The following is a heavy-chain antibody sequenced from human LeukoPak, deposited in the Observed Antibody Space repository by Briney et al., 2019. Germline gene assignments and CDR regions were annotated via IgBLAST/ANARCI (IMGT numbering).Heavy chain of an antibody. J-gene: IGHJ6*02. CDR2: ISGYNGDT. Sequence: GPVKVSCKASGGTFSSYAISWVRQAPGQGLEWMGWISGYNGDTNYAQNLQGRVTMTTDTSTSTAYMELRSLRSDDTAVYYCARDSDYYASGNYYNVTYYYYGLDVWGQGTTVTVSS. CDR1: GGTFSSYA. D-gene: IGHD3-10*01. V-gene: IGHV1-18*01. CDR3: ARDSDYYASGNYYNVTYYYYGLDV.